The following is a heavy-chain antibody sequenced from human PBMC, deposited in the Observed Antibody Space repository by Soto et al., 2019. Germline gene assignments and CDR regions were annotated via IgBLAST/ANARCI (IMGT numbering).Heavy chain of an antibody. Sequence: GESLKISSNGSGYNFTSECIAWVGQMPGKGLEWMGIMYPGESDTRYSPSFQGQVTISADKSISTAYLQWSSLKASDTAMYYCARIYSGTYRLDVWGQGTTVTVSS. CDR1: GYNFTSEC. CDR3: ARIYSGTYRLDV. J-gene: IGHJ6*02. V-gene: IGHV5-51*01. D-gene: IGHD1-26*01. CDR2: MYPGESDT.